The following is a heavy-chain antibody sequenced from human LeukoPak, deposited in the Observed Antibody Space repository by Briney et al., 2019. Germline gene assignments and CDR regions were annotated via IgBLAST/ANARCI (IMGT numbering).Heavy chain of an antibody. J-gene: IGHJ5*02. Sequence: ASVKVSCKASGYTFTSYGISWVRQAPGQGLEWMGWISAHNGDTSYGQKLQGRVTMTTDTSTSTAYMELRSLRSDDTAVYYCARDVVTTWGNWFDPWGQGTVVTVSS. CDR1: GYTFTSYG. D-gene: IGHD2-21*02. V-gene: IGHV1-18*04. CDR2: ISAHNGDT. CDR3: ARDVVTTWGNWFDP.